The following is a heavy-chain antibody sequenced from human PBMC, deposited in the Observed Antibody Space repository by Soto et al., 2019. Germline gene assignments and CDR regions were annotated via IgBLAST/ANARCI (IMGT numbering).Heavy chain of an antibody. CDR3: TKEDTGRNHFEY. CDR1: GFTFSTNT. J-gene: IGHJ4*02. Sequence: PGGSLRLSCAAAGFTFSTNTVNWVRRAPGMGLDWVSTITGSGDSTFYADPVKGRFTISRDNSKKTVYLQMNNLRAEDTAVYYCTKEDTGRNHFEYWGQGTLVTVSS. CDR2: ITGSGDST. V-gene: IGHV3-23*01. D-gene: IGHD2-8*02.